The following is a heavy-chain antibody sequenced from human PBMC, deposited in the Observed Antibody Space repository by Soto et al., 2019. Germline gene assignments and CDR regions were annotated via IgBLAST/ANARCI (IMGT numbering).Heavy chain of an antibody. Sequence: GGSLRLSCAASGFTFDDYAMHWVRQAPGKGLEWVSAISGSGGSTYYADSVKGRFTISRDNSENTLYLQMNSLRAEDTAVYYCARVMGSGSYSADDYWGQGTLVTVSS. V-gene: IGHV3-23*01. J-gene: IGHJ4*02. D-gene: IGHD1-26*01. CDR2: ISGSGGST. CDR1: GFTFDDYA. CDR3: ARVMGSGSYSADDY.